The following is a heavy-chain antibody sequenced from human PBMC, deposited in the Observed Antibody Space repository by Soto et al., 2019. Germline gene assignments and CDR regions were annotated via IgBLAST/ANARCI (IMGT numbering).Heavy chain of an antibody. CDR1: GGTFSSYA. V-gene: IGHV1-69*13. Sequence: SVKVSCKASGGTFSSYAISWVRQAPGQGLEWMGGIIPIFGTANYAQKFQGRVTITADESTSTAYMELSSLRSEDTAVYYCARGRRIAAFLWFDPWGQGTLVTVSS. CDR3: ARGRRIAAFLWFDP. CDR2: IIPIFGTA. D-gene: IGHD6-6*01. J-gene: IGHJ5*02.